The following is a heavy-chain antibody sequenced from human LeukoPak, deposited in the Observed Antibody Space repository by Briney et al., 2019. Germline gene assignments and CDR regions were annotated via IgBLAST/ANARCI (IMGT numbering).Heavy chain of an antibody. V-gene: IGHV4-38-2*02. Sequence: PSETLSLTRAVSGYSISSGCYWGWIRQPPGKGLEWIGSIYHSGSTYYNPSLKSRVTISVDTSKDQFSLKLSSVTAADTAVYYCARDQDIVLMYWTTVNWSDHWGQGTLVTVSS. D-gene: IGHD2-8*01. CDR1: GYSISSGCY. CDR2: IYHSGST. J-gene: IGHJ5*02. CDR3: ARDQDIVLMYWTTVNWSDH.